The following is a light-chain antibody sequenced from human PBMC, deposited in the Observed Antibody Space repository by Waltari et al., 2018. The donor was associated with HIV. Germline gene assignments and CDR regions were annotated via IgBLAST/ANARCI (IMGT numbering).Light chain of an antibody. CDR1: QSVGDK. CDR3: QQAFSFPHT. CDR2: GAS. V-gene: IGKV1D-12*01. Sequence: DIQLTHAPSSVSVFVGGNVSITCLSSQSVGDKLAWYQVKTGEAPKLLIYGASKLQSGVPSRFAASVSGPEFSLTITGLQSDDSGAYFCQQAFSFPHTFGGGT. J-gene: IGKJ4*01.